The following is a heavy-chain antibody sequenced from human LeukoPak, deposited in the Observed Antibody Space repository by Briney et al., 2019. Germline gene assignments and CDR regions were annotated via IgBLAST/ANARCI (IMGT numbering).Heavy chain of an antibody. CDR2: INPNSGGT. V-gene: IGHV1-2*02. Sequence: ASVKVSCKASGYTFTGYYMHWVRQAPGQGLEWMGWINPNSGGTNYAQKFQGRVTMTRDTSISTAYMELSRLPSDDTAVYYCARGNFYDNKGYSPELRYWGQGTLVTVSS. D-gene: IGHD3-10*01. CDR1: GYTFTGYY. CDR3: ARGNFYDNKGYSPELRY. J-gene: IGHJ4*02.